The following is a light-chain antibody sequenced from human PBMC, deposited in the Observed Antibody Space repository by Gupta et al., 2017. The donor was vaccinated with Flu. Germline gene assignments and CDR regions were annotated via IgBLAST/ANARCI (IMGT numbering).Light chain of an antibody. CDR2: PAS. CDR3: QQAYRFPLT. J-gene: IGKJ4*01. V-gene: IGKV1-12*01. Sequence: DIQMTQSPSSVSASVGDRVTVTCRASQVIYSQLGWYQQKPGKAPKLLIYPASTLQSGVPSRFSGSGSETDFTLTITSLQPEDAATYYCQQAYRFPLTFGGGSKVEIK. CDR1: QVIYSQ.